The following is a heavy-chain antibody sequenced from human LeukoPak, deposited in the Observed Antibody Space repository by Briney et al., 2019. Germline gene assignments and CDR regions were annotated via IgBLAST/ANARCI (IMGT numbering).Heavy chain of an antibody. CDR3: ARSNYDSSGPSSGGDY. V-gene: IGHV1-69*05. D-gene: IGHD3-22*01. Sequence: SVKVSCKASGGTFSSYAISWVRQAPGQGLEWMGGIIPIFGTANYAQKFQGRVTITTDESTSTAYMELSSLRSEDTAVYYCARSNYDSSGPSSGGDYWGQGTLVTVSS. CDR1: GGTFSSYA. CDR2: IIPIFGTA. J-gene: IGHJ4*02.